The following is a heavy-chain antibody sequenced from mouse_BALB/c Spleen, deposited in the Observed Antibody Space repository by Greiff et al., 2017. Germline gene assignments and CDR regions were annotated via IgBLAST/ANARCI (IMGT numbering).Heavy chain of an antibody. J-gene: IGHJ3*01. Sequence: EVMLVESGGGLVKPGGSLKLSCAASGFTFSDYYMYWVRQTPEKRLEWVATISDGGSYTYYPDSVKGRFTISRDNAKNNLYLQMSSLKSEDTAMYYCARAPYGYDGSWFAYWGQGTLVTVSA. D-gene: IGHD2-2*01. CDR2: ISDGGSYT. V-gene: IGHV5-4*02. CDR3: ARAPYGYDGSWFAY. CDR1: GFTFSDYY.